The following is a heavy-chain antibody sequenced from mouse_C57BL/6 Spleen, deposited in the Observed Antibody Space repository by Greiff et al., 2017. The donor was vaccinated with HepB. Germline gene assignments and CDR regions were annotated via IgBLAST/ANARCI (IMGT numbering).Heavy chain of an antibody. CDR1: GYTFTDYN. Sequence: EVKLQQSGPELVKPGASVKIPCKASGYTFTDYNMDWVKQSHGKSLEWIGDINPNNGGTIYNQKFKGKATLTVDKSSSTAYMELRSLTSEDTAVYYCARGGGTVVVHWYFDVWGTGTTVTVSS. J-gene: IGHJ1*03. CDR2: INPNNGGT. CDR3: ARGGGTVVVHWYFDV. D-gene: IGHD1-1*01. V-gene: IGHV1-18*01.